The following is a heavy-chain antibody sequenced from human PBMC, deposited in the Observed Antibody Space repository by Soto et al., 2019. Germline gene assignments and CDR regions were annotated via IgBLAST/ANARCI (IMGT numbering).Heavy chain of an antibody. CDR1: GGSISSGDYY. Sequence: SETLSLTCTVSGGSISSGDYYWSWFRQPPGKGLEWIGYIYYSGSTYYNPSLKSRVTISVDTSKNQFSLKLSSVTAADTAVYYCARERPDGSRLDPWGQGTLVTVS. CDR3: ARERPDGSRLDP. D-gene: IGHD6-13*01. V-gene: IGHV4-30-4*01. J-gene: IGHJ5*02. CDR2: IYYSGST.